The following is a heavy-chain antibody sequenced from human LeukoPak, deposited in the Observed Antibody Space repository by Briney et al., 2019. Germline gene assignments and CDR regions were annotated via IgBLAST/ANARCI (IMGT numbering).Heavy chain of an antibody. CDR2: IHYSGST. D-gene: IGHD4-17*01. V-gene: IGHV4-59*01. Sequence: SETLSLTCTVSDGSISSYYWSWIRQPPEKGLEWIGHIHYSGSTNYNSSLKSRVTISVDTSKNQFFLKLSSVTAADTAVYYCARERLPGVTTVTRWFDPWGQGTLVTVSS. CDR3: ARERLPGVTTVTRWFDP. J-gene: IGHJ5*02. CDR1: DGSISSYY.